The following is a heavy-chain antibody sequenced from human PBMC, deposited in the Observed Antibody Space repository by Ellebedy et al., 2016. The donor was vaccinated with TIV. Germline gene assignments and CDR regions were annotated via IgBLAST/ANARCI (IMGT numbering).Heavy chain of an antibody. V-gene: IGHV1-18*01. CDR2: ISAYNGNT. Sequence: AASVKVSCRASGDTFTSYGISWARQAPGQGLEWMGWISAYNGNTDYAQNLQGRVTMTTDTSTTTAYMELRRLRSDDTAVYYCARGQHTYSSRWLDIFDYWGQGTLVTVSS. J-gene: IGHJ4*02. D-gene: IGHD6-19*01. CDR1: GDTFTSYG. CDR3: ARGQHTYSSRWLDIFDY.